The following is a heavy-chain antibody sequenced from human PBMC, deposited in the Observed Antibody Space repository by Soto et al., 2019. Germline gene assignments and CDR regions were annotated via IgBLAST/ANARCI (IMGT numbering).Heavy chain of an antibody. V-gene: IGHV1-8*01. CDR2: MNTNTGNT. CDR1: GYTFTEFY. CDR3: ARVVRFFGGHAGY. J-gene: IGHJ4*02. D-gene: IGHD3-3*01. Sequence: ASVNVSCKTSGYTFTEFYMNWVRQAPGQGLEWMGWMNTNTGNTGYAQKFQGRVTMTRDTSISTAYMELRRLRSEDTAVYYCARVVRFFGGHAGYWGQGTLVTVSS.